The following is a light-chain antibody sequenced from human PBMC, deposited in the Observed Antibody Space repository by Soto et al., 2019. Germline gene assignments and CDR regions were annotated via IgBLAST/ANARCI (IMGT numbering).Light chain of an antibody. J-gene: IGKJ1*01. CDR2: GAS. CDR1: RSVSSN. V-gene: IGKV3-20*01. CDR3: QQYGASPWT. Sequence: EIVMTQSPATLSVSPGERATLSCSANRSVSSNLAWYQQKPGQAPRLLIYGASSRATGIPDRFSGSGSGTDFTLTISRLEPEDYAVYCCQQYGASPWTFGQGTKVDIK.